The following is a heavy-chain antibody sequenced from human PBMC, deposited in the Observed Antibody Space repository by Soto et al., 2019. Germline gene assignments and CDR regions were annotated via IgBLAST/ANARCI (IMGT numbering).Heavy chain of an antibody. CDR3: ARGGYGDYAFDI. CDR1: GGSIGSYY. CDR2: IYYSGST. J-gene: IGHJ3*02. Sequence: TLSLTCSVSGGSIGSYYWSWVRQPPGKGLEWIGYIYYSGSTNYNPSLKSRVTMSLDTSKNQFSLRLSSVTAADTAVYYCARGGYGDYAFDIWGQGTMVTVSS. D-gene: IGHD4-17*01. V-gene: IGHV4-59*01.